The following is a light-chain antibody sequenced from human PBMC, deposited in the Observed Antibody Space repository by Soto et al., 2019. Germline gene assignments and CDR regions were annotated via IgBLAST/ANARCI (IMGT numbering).Light chain of an antibody. CDR2: VAS. CDR1: QSVSSN. Sequence: EIVMTQSPATLSVSPGERATLSCRASQSVSSNLAWYQQKPGQDPRLLIFVASSMAAGIPGRFGGRGAGAGFTLTISRLQSDDFAVYYYQQYNYSPYTFGQGTKLEIK. V-gene: IGKV3-15*01. CDR3: QQYNYSPYT. J-gene: IGKJ2*01.